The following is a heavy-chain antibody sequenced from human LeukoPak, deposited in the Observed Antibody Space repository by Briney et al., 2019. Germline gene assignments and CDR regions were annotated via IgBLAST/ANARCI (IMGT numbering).Heavy chain of an antibody. J-gene: IGHJ4*02. Sequence: GGSLRLSCAASGFTFSNYNMNWVRQAPGKGLEWVSHISYSSNTIYYADSVKGRFTISRDNAKNALYLQMNSLRDEDTAVYFCAREVAVAGHINYWSQGTLVTGSS. CDR2: ISYSSNTI. CDR3: AREVAVAGHINY. CDR1: GFTFSNYN. D-gene: IGHD6-19*01. V-gene: IGHV3-48*02.